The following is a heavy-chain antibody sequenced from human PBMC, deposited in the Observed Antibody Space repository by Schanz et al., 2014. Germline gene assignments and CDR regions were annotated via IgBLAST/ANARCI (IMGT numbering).Heavy chain of an antibody. Sequence: VQLVESGGGLVKPGGSLRLSCAASGFTFDDYYISWIRHAPGKGLEWVSYISSSGSTMDYADSVKGRFTISRDNAKNSVHLQMSSLKVEDTAVYYCARDRRWYFDVWGRGTLVTVSS. V-gene: IGHV3-11*01. CDR2: ISSSGSTM. CDR3: ARDRRWYFDV. J-gene: IGHJ2*01. CDR1: GFTFDDYY.